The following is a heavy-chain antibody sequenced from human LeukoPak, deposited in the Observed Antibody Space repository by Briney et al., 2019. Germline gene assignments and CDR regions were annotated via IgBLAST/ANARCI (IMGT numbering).Heavy chain of an antibody. Sequence: ASVKVSCKASGYTFTGYYLHWVRQAPGQGLEWMGCVNPNSGDTNYAQKFQGSVTMTRDTSISTVYMELSRLRSDDAAVYYCARASGSYWWFDSWGQGTLVTVSS. J-gene: IGHJ5*01. V-gene: IGHV1-2*02. CDR1: GYTFTGYY. D-gene: IGHD1-26*01. CDR2: VNPNSGDT. CDR3: ARASGSYWWFDS.